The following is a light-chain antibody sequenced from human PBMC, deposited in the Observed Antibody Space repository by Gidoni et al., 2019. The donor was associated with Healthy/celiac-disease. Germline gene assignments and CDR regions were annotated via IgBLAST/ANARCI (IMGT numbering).Light chain of an antibody. J-gene: IGKJ3*01. CDR3: QQYYSTPFT. Sequence: DIEMTRSPDSLAVSLGERATINCKSSQSVLYSSNNKNYLAWYQQKPGQPPKLLIYWASTRESGVPDRFSGSGSGTDFTLTISSLQAEDVAVYYCQQYYSTPFTFGPGTKVEIK. CDR1: QSVLYSSNNKNY. CDR2: WAS. V-gene: IGKV4-1*01.